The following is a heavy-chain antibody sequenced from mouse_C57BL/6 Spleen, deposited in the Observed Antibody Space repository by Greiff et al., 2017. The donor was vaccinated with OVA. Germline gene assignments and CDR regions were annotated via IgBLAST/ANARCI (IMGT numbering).Heavy chain of an antibody. J-gene: IGHJ4*01. CDR1: GYTFTSYW. Sequence: QVQLQQPGTELVRPGASVKLSCKASGYTFTSYWMHWVKQRPGQGLEWIGNINPSTGGTNYNEKFKSKATLTVDKSSSTAYMQLSSLTSEDSAVYYCARSAIYDGYYYAMDYWGQGTSVTVSS. V-gene: IGHV1-53*01. D-gene: IGHD2-3*01. CDR3: ARSAIYDGYYYAMDY. CDR2: INPSTGGT.